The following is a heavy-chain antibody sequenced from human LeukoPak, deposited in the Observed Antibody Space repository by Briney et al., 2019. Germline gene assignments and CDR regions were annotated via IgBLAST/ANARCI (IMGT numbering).Heavy chain of an antibody. J-gene: IGHJ2*01. V-gene: IGHV4-59*08. CDR2: IYYSGST. D-gene: IGHD6-25*01. CDR1: GVVISGSY. CDR3: ARHSARRDFDL. Sequence: PSETLSLTCTVSGVVISGSYWSWIRQPPGKGLQWIGYIYYSGSTNYNPSLKSRVTISVDTSKNQFSLKLTSVIAEDTAVYYCARHSARRDFDLWGRGTLATVSS.